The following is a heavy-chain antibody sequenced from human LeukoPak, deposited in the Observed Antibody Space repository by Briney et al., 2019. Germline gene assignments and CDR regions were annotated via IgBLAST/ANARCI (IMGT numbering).Heavy chain of an antibody. CDR1: GFTFSSYG. V-gene: IGHV3-30*02. Sequence: GGSLRLSCAASGFTFSSYGMHWVRQAPGKGLEWVAYIQYDGSNEQYADSVKGRFSISRDSSKNILYLQMNSLRAEDTAVYYCAEDRCSNGIGCYYYYMDVWGKGTTVTISS. CDR3: AEDRCSNGIGCYYYYMDV. D-gene: IGHD2-8*01. J-gene: IGHJ6*03. CDR2: IQYDGSNE.